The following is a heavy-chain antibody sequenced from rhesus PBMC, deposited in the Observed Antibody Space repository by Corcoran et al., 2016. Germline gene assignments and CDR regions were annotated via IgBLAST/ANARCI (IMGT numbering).Heavy chain of an antibody. J-gene: IGHJ4*01. D-gene: IGHD4-23*01. V-gene: IGHV3S5*01. CDR1: GFTFSSYG. CDR3: AKGGKGYSNYGYLDY. CDR2: INSGGGST. Sequence: EVQLVETGGGLVQPGGSLKLSCAASGFTFSSYGMSWVRQAPGKGLEWVSAINSGGGSTYHADSVKGRFNIARDNSKNTLSLQMNSLRAEDTALYYCAKGGKGYSNYGYLDYWGQGVLVTVSS.